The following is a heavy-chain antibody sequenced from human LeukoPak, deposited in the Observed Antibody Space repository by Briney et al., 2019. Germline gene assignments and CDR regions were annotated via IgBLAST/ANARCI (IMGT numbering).Heavy chain of an antibody. D-gene: IGHD3-3*01. V-gene: IGHV4-31*03. Sequence: PSETLSLTCTVSGGSISSSGYYWSWIRQHPGKGLEWIGYIYYSGSTYYNPSLKSRVTISIDTSKNQFSLKLSSVTAADTAVYYCARTPRTYYDFWSGPGHFDYWGQGTLVTVSS. CDR1: GGSISSSGYY. CDR3: ARTPRTYYDFWSGPGHFDY. CDR2: IYYSGST. J-gene: IGHJ4*02.